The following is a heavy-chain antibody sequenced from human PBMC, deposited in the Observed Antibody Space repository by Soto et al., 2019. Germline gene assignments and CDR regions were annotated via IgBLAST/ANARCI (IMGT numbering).Heavy chain of an antibody. D-gene: IGHD3-3*01. CDR1: GFTFSNAW. V-gene: IGHV3-15*01. CDR3: TNSPSLSEWLLYPLAY. CDR2: IKSKTDGGTT. Sequence: GGSLRLSCAASGFTFSNAWMSWVRQALGKGLEWVGRIKSKTDGGTTDYAAPVKGRFTISRDDSKNTLYLQMNSLKTEDTAVYYCTNSPSLSEWLLYPLAYWGQGTLVTVSS. J-gene: IGHJ4*02.